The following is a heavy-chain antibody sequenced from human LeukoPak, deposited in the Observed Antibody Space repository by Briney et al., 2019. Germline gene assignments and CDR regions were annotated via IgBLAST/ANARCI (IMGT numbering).Heavy chain of an antibody. D-gene: IGHD4/OR15-4a*01. Sequence: GGSLRLSCAASGFTFSSYWMSWVRQAPGKGLEWVAYINQEGSQKYYVDSVKGRFTISRDNAKNSLYLQMNSLRAEDTAVYHCARGANLDYWGQGALVTVSS. CDR2: INQEGSQK. J-gene: IGHJ4*02. CDR3: ARGANLDY. CDR1: GFTFSSYW. V-gene: IGHV3-7*01.